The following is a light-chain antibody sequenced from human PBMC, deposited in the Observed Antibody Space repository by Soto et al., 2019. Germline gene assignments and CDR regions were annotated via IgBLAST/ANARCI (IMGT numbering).Light chain of an antibody. CDR1: QSVSSY. CDR3: QRRSNWLT. V-gene: IGKV3-11*01. CDR2: DAS. Sequence: EIVLTQSPATLSLSPGERATLSCRASQSVSSYLAWYQQKPGQAPSLLIYDASNRATGIPARFSGSGSGTDFTLTISSLEPDDFAIYYCQRRSNWLTFGGGTKVEIK. J-gene: IGKJ4*01.